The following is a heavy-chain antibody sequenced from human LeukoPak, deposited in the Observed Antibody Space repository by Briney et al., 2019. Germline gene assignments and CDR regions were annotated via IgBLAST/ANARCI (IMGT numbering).Heavy chain of an antibody. D-gene: IGHD3-3*01. CDR1: GGSISSFY. V-gene: IGHV4-34*01. CDR2: INHSGST. J-gene: IGHJ4*02. CDR3: AGLNITIFGVVPG. Sequence: SETLSLTCTVSGGSISSFYWTWIRQTPGKGLEWIGEINHSGSTNYNPSLKSRVTISVDTSKNQFSLKLSSVTAADTAVYYCAGLNITIFGVVPGGGQGTLVTVSS.